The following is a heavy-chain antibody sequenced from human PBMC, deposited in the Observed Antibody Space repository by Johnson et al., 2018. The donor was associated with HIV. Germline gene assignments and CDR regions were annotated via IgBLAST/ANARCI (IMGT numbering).Heavy chain of an antibody. J-gene: IGHJ3*02. Sequence: LVESGGGLVQPGGSLRLSCAASGFTVSSNYMSWVRQAPGKGLEWVSVFYSDSNTYSSDSVKGRFTISRDNSKNTLYLQMNSLRAEDTAVYYCARERIAAAGLDAFDIWGQGTMVTVSS. CDR1: GFTVSSNY. CDR2: FYSDSNT. CDR3: ARERIAAAGLDAFDI. V-gene: IGHV3-66*01. D-gene: IGHD6-13*01.